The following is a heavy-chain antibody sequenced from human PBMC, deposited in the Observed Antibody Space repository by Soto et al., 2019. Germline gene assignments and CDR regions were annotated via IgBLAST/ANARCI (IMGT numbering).Heavy chain of an antibody. CDR3: ARDMSGGTYNYYYGMDV. CDR2: ISTYNGDT. V-gene: IGHV1-18*01. CDR1: GCTFTRSG. Sequence: SVKVSCAASGCTFTRSGMSWVRQAPGQGLEWMGWISTYNGDTNYAQTFQGRVTMTTDNSKNTLYLQMNSLRADDTAVYYCARDMSGGTYNYYYGMDVWGQGTTVTVSS. J-gene: IGHJ6*02. D-gene: IGHD1-26*01.